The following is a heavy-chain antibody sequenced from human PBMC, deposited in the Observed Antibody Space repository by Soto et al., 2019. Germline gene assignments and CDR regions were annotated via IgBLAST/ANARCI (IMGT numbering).Heavy chain of an antibody. J-gene: IGHJ4*02. V-gene: IGHV4-59*08. CDR3: VGRPRRVWGFDY. D-gene: IGHD3-16*01. CDR1: GVPISSYD. CDR2: FYHTGKT. Sequence: QVQLQESGPGLVKPSETLSLTCTVSGVPISSYDWSWIRQPPGKGPEWIGYFYHTGKTNYYPSLRSRVTMSGDSSKNQVSLYLSSVTDADTAIYYCVGRPRRVWGFDYWGRGALVTVSS.